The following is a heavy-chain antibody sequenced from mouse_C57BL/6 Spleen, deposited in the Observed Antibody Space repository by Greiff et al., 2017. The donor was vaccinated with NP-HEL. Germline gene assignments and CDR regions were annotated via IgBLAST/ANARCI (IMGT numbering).Heavy chain of an antibody. CDR1: GFTFSSYA. CDR2: ISDGGSYT. J-gene: IGHJ4*01. D-gene: IGHD2-4*01. CDR3: ARGYDYDGYYYAMDY. Sequence: EVHLVESGGGLVKPGGSLKLSCAASGFTFSSYAMSWVRQTPEKRLEWVATISDGGSYTYYPDNVKGRFTISRDNDKNNLYLQMSHLKSEDTSMYYCARGYDYDGYYYAMDYWGQGTSVTVSS. V-gene: IGHV5-4*01.